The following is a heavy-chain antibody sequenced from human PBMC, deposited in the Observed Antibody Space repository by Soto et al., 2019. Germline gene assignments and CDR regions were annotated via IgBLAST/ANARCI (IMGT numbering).Heavy chain of an antibody. J-gene: IGHJ4*01. V-gene: IGHV1-3*01. D-gene: IGHD6-19*01. Sequence: ASVKVSCKASGYMFTKSAMHWVRQAPGQRLEWMGWISGDSGNTKYSPKLQDRVTITRDTSASTAYMELSSLRSEDTALYYCARDGVEAGNINFDHWGQGTLVTVSS. CDR1: GYMFTKSA. CDR3: ARDGVEAGNINFDH. CDR2: ISGDSGNT.